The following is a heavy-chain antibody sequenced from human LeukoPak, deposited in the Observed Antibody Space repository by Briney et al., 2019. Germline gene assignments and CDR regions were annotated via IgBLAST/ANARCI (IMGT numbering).Heavy chain of an antibody. J-gene: IGHJ6*02. CDR3: ASRDKGYYYGMDV. CDR1: GFTVSGNY. V-gene: IGHV3-66*01. Sequence: PGGSLRLSCAASGFTVSGNYMSWVRQAPGKGLEWVSLLYSGGSTYYADSVKGRFSISRDNSKNTLYLQMNSLRAEDTAVYYCASRDKGYYYGMDVWGQGTTVTV. CDR2: LYSGGST. D-gene: IGHD5-24*01.